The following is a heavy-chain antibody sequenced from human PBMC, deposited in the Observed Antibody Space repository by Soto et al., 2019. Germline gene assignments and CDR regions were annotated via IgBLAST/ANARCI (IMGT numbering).Heavy chain of an antibody. Sequence: SETLSLTCTVSGGSISSYYWSWIRQPPGKGLEWIGYIYYSGSTNYNPSLKSRVTISVDTSKNQFSLKLSSVTAADTAVYYCARGDRGYYMDVWGKGTTVTVSS. CDR1: GGSISSYY. V-gene: IGHV4-59*01. CDR2: IYYSGST. CDR3: ARGDRGYYMDV. J-gene: IGHJ6*03.